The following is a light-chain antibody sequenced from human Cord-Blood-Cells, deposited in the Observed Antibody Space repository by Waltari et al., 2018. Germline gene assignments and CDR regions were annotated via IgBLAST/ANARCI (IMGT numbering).Light chain of an antibody. Sequence: IVFPHAPGTLTLSPAGRATHSCRTSQSVSSSYLAWYQQKPGQAPRLLIYGASSRATGIPDRFSGSGSGTDFTLTISRLEPEDFAVYYCQQYGSSPYTFGQGTKLEIK. CDR1: QSVSSSY. J-gene: IGKJ2*01. V-gene: IGKV3-20*01. CDR3: QQYGSSPYT. CDR2: GAS.